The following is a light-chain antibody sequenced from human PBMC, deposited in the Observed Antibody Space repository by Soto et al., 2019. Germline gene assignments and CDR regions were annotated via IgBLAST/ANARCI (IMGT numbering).Light chain of an antibody. CDR2: GAS. J-gene: IGKJ5*01. V-gene: IGKV3-20*01. CDR3: QKYGSSPPIT. Sequence: EIVLTQSPDTLSLSPGETATLSCRASKSIGASYLAWYQQKPGQAPRFLIHGASIRASGIPDRFSGSGSGTDFPLPISSLELEDFEVYSCQKYGSSPPITFGQGTRREIK. CDR1: KSIGASY.